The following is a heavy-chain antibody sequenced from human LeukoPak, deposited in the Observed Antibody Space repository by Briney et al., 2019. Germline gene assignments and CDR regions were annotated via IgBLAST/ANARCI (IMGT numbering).Heavy chain of an antibody. V-gene: IGHV3-23*01. CDR3: AKDMMGPMIASNDAFDI. D-gene: IGHD3-22*01. CDR2: ISGSGSGGST. Sequence: GGSLRLSCAASGFTFSSYGMHWVRQAPGKGLEWVSSISGSGSGGSTYYANSVKGRFTISRDNSKNTLYLQMNSLRAEDTALYYCAKDMMGPMIASNDAFDIWGQGTMVTVSS. CDR1: GFTFSSYG. J-gene: IGHJ3*02.